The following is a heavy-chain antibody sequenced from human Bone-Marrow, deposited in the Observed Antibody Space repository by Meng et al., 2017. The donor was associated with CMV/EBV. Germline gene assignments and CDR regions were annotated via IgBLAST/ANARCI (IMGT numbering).Heavy chain of an antibody. CDR1: GGSFSGYY. CDR3: ARDREEYYDFWSGFFGWFDP. Sequence: SETLSLTCAVHGGSFSGYYWNWIRRPPGKGLEWIGEINHGGSTDYNSSLKGRVVISIDRSKNQFSLKLSSVTAADTAVYYCARDREEYYDFWSGFFGWFDPWGPGTLVTGSS. CDR2: INHGGST. D-gene: IGHD3-3*01. V-gene: IGHV4-34*01. J-gene: IGHJ5*02.